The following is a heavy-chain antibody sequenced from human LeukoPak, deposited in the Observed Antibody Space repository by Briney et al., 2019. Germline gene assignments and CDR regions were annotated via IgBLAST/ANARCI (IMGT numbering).Heavy chain of an antibody. Sequence: PSETLSLTCAVYGGSFSGYYWSWIRQPPGKGLEWIGEINHSGSTNYNPSLKGRVTISVDTSKNQFSLKLSSVTAADTAVYYCARVSDYGDYSDAFDIWGQGTMVTVSS. J-gene: IGHJ3*02. D-gene: IGHD4-17*01. CDR3: ARVSDYGDYSDAFDI. V-gene: IGHV4-34*01. CDR2: INHSGST. CDR1: GGSFSGYY.